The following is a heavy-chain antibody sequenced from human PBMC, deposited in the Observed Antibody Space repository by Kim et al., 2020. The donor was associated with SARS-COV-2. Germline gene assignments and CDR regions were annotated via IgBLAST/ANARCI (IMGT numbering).Heavy chain of an antibody. V-gene: IGHV1-3*01. Sequence: KGDTKYSQRFHDRVAISRDTSASAAYMELSSLISEDTAIYYCARRIQLDFWGQGTLITVSS. D-gene: IGHD5-18*01. CDR3: ARRIQLDF. CDR2: KGDT. J-gene: IGHJ4*02.